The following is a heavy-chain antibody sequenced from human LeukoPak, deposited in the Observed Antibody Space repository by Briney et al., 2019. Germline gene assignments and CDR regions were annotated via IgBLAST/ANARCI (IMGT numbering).Heavy chain of an antibody. CDR2: ISYDGSNK. J-gene: IGHJ4*02. D-gene: IGHD4-17*01. CDR1: GFTFSSYG. Sequence: GGSLRLSCAASGFTFSSYGMHRVRQAPGKGLEWVAVISYDGSNKYYADSVKGRFTISRDNSKNTLYLQMNSLRAEDTAVYYCAKYGDYGGIDYWGQGTLVTVSS. V-gene: IGHV3-30*18. CDR3: AKYGDYGGIDY.